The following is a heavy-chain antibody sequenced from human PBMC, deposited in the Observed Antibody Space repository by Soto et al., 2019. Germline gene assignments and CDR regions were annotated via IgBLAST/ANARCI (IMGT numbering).Heavy chain of an antibody. Sequence: EVHLVESGGSLVTPGGSLRLSCAASGFPFTKAWMTSVRQAPGKGLEWVGRIRSKTSGETREYAAPVKGRFTISRDDSKNMLYLEMNSLKIEDTGVYYCTTDGFTGIVGIWGQGTMVTVSS. D-gene: IGHD3-22*01. CDR3: TTDGFTGIVGI. V-gene: IGHV3-15*01. J-gene: IGHJ3*02. CDR2: IRSKTSGETR. CDR1: GFPFTKAW.